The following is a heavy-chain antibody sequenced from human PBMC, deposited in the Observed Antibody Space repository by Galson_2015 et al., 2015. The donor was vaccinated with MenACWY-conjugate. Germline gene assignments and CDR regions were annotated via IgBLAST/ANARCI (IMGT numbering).Heavy chain of an antibody. Sequence: SVKVSCKASGGTFSSYYMHWVRQAPGQGLEWMGIINPSGGSTSYAQKFQGRVTMTRDTSTSTVYMELSSLRSEDTAVYYCARDKVLYYYDSSGYAGIDYWGQGTLVTVSS. CDR3: ARDKVLYYYDSSGYAGIDY. V-gene: IGHV1-46*01. J-gene: IGHJ4*02. CDR1: GGTFSSYY. D-gene: IGHD3-22*01. CDR2: INPSGGST.